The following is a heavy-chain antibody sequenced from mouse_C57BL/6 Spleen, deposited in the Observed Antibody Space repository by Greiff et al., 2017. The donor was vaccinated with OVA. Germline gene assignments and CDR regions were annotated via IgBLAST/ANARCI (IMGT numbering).Heavy chain of an antibody. V-gene: IGHV5-16*01. Sequence: EVKVVESEGGLVQPGSSMKLSCTASGFTFSDYYMAWVRQVPEKGLEWVANINYDGSSTYYLDSLKSRFIISRDNAKNILYLQMSSLKSEDTATYYCARDRGYFFFDYWGQGTTLTVSS. D-gene: IGHD3-1*01. CDR2: INYDGSST. CDR3: ARDRGYFFFDY. CDR1: GFTFSDYY. J-gene: IGHJ2*01.